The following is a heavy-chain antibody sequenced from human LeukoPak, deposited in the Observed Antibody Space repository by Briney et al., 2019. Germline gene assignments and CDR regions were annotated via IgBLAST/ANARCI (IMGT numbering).Heavy chain of an antibody. J-gene: IGHJ4*02. CDR3: AKGLTGGYSYGYGIDY. D-gene: IGHD5-18*01. Sequence: GGSLRLSCAASGFTFSSYGMHWVRQAPGKGLEWVAFIRYDGSNKYYADSVKGRFTISRDNSKNTLYLQMNSPRAEDTAVYYCAKGLTGGYSYGYGIDYWGQGTLVTVSS. CDR1: GFTFSSYG. CDR2: IRYDGSNK. V-gene: IGHV3-30*02.